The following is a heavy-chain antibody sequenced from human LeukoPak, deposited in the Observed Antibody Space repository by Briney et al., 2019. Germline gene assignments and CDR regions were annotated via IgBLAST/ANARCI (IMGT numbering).Heavy chain of an antibody. J-gene: IGHJ4*02. CDR1: GGSITSHY. CDR2: ISSSGNP. Sequence: PSETLSLTCIVSGGSITSHYWSWIRQPPGKGLEWIGYISSSGNPNYNPSLKSRVTISVDTSKKQFSLKLTSVTAADTAVYYCARAKVGTNFDYWGQGTLVTVSS. V-gene: IGHV4-59*11. CDR3: ARAKVGTNFDY.